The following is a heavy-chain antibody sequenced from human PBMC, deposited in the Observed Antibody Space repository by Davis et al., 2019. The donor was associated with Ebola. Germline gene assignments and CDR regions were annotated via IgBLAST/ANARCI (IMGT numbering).Heavy chain of an antibody. D-gene: IGHD5-18*01. CDR1: GFIFRSYA. Sequence: GESLKISCAASGFIFRSYAMNWVRQAPGKRLEWVSSIRGSDGSTYYPDSVKGRFTISRDNSRNTLDLQMDSLRPEDTAVYYCAKSRGGYSYGKIDYWGQGTLVTVSS. CDR3: AKSRGGYSYGKIDY. CDR2: IRGSDGST. V-gene: IGHV3-23*01. J-gene: IGHJ4*02.